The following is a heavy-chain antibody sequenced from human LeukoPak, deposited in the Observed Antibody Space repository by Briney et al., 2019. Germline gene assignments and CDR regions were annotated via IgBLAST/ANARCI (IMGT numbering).Heavy chain of an antibody. CDR2: ISYDGSNK. CDR1: GFTFSTYA. V-gene: IGHV3-30*18. Sequence: GGSLRLSCAASGFTFSTYAMHWVRQAPGKGLEWVAVISYDGSNKYYAGPVKGRFTISRDNSKNTLYLQMNSLRAEDTAIYYCAKDRGSSGWYGGWFDPWGQGTLVTVSS. J-gene: IGHJ5*02. CDR3: AKDRGSSGWYGGWFDP. D-gene: IGHD6-19*01.